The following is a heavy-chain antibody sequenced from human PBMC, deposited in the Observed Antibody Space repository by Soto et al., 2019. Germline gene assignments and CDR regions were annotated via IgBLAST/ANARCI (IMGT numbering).Heavy chain of an antibody. V-gene: IGHV3-30*18. CDR2: ISYDGSNK. Sequence: PGGSLRLSCAASGFTFSSYGMHWVRQAPGKGLEWVAVISYDGSNKYYADSVKGRFTISRDNSKNTLYLQMNSLRAEDTAVYYCAKGRVDTAMLYYYGMDVWGQGTTVTVPS. J-gene: IGHJ6*02. CDR3: AKGRVDTAMLYYYGMDV. CDR1: GFTFSSYG. D-gene: IGHD5-18*01.